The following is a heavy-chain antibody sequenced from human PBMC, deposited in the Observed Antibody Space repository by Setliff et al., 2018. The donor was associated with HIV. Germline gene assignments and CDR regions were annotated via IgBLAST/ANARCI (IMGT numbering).Heavy chain of an antibody. CDR2: MHSSTAS. Sequence: LSETLSLTCDVSGGSISGYYWSWIRQPPGRGLEWVGYMHSSTASNYDPSLKTRVTMSVDTSNNQFSLRLSSVTAADTAVYYCARDSNAPYFQHWGQGTLVTVSS. D-gene: IGHD1-1*01. CDR1: GGSISGYY. V-gene: IGHV4-4*09. CDR3: ARDSNAPYFQH. J-gene: IGHJ1*01.